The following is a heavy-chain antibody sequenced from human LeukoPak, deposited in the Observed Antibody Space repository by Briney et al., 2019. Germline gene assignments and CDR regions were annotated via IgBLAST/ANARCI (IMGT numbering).Heavy chain of an antibody. J-gene: IGHJ4*02. CDR3: ARASSGWYDY. Sequence: ASVKVSCKASGYIFSNYGISWVRQAPGQGLEWMGGIIPIFGTANYAQKFQGRVTITADKSTSTAYMELSSLRSEDTAVYYCARASSGWYDYWGQGTLVTVSS. V-gene: IGHV1-69*06. CDR1: GYIFSNYG. CDR2: IIPIFGTA. D-gene: IGHD6-19*01.